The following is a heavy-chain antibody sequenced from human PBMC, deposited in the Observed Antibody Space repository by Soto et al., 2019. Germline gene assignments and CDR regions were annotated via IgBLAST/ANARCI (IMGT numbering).Heavy chain of an antibody. CDR2: TSAYNGNT. CDR1: GYTFTSYG. J-gene: IGHJ5*02. Sequence: ASVKVSCKASGYTFTSYGISWVRQAPGQGLEWMGWTSAYNGNTNYAQKLQGRVTMTTDTSTSTAYMELRSLRSDDTAVYYCVRAIAAAGYNWFDPWGQGTLVTVSS. CDR3: VRAIAAAGYNWFDP. D-gene: IGHD6-13*01. V-gene: IGHV1-18*04.